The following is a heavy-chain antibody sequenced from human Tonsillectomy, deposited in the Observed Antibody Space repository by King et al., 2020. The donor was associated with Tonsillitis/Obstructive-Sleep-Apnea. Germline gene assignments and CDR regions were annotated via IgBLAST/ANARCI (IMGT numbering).Heavy chain of an antibody. D-gene: IGHD6-19*01. V-gene: IGHV3-30*01. CDR2: ISVDGSNK. CDR3: ARDNFGWPFYYFDY. Sequence: VQLVESGGGVVQPGGSLRVACTASGVTFSSYTLHWVRQAPGKGLEWVALISVDGSNKYYADSVNGRFTISRDNSRNTLYLHMNSLRPEDTAVYYCARDNFGWPFYYFDYWGQGTLVTVSS. J-gene: IGHJ4*02. CDR1: GVTFSSYT.